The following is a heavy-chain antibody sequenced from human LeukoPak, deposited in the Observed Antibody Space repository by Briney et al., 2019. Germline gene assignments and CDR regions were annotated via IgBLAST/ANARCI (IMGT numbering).Heavy chain of an antibody. V-gene: IGHV1-2*02. Sequence: ASVKVSCKASGYTLTGYYIHWVRQAPGQGLEWMGWINPNSGGTNYAQKFQGRVIMARDTSISTAYMELSRLRSNDTAVYYCARWDFSTPWDYWGQGTLVTVSS. D-gene: IGHD1-26*01. J-gene: IGHJ4*02. CDR2: INPNSGGT. CDR1: GYTLTGYY. CDR3: ARWDFSTPWDY.